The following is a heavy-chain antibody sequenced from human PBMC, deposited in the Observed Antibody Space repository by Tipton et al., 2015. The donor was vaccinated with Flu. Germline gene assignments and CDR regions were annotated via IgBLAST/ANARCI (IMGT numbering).Heavy chain of an antibody. CDR1: GGSISSYH. CDR3: ARRDYSNYVSDPKSLFDP. Sequence: LRLSCTVSGGSISSYHWSWIRQPPGRGLEWIGNVFHTGSTYHNPSLKSRVTISVDTSKNQFSLKVFSVTAADTAVYYCARRDYSNYVSDPKSLFDPWGQGILVTVSS. D-gene: IGHD4-11*01. CDR2: VFHTGST. J-gene: IGHJ5*02. V-gene: IGHV4-59*08.